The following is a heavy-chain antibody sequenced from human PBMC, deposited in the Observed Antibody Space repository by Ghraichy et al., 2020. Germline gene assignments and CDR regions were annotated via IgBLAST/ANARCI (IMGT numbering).Heavy chain of an antibody. V-gene: IGHV3-23*01. CDR2: LTTGGETT. J-gene: IGHJ4*02. Sequence: GGSLRLSCAASGLTFSNYAMAWVRQAPGKGLEWVSTLTTGGETTYYADSVKGRFTISRDNSKNKLYLQMNSLRAEDTAVYYCARDCCSSSGSPLDYWGQGTLVTVSS. CDR1: GLTFSNYA. D-gene: IGHD2-2*01. CDR3: ARDCCSSSGSPLDY.